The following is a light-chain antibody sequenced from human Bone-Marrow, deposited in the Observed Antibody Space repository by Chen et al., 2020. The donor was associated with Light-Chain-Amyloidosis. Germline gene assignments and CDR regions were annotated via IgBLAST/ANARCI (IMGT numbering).Light chain of an antibody. Sequence: QSALTQPASVSGSPGQPIPISCPGTTNDVGRYKYVSWYQQHPGKAPKLLIHDVDSRPSGISDRFSGSESGNTASLTISGLQADDEADYYCGSFTTTNSIVFGGGTKLTVL. J-gene: IGLJ2*01. V-gene: IGLV2-14*03. CDR1: TNDVGRYKY. CDR3: GSFTTTNSIV. CDR2: DVD.